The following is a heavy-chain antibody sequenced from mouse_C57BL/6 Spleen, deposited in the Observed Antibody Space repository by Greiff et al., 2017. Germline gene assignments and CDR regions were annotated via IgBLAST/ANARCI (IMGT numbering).Heavy chain of an antibody. V-gene: IGHV1-61*01. D-gene: IGHD2-1*01. Sequence: QVHVKQPGAELVRPGSSVKLSCKASGYTFTSYWMDWVKQRPGQGLEWIGNIYPSDSETHYNQKFKDKATLTVDKSSSTAYMQLSSLTSEDSAVYYCARYGKLYYFDYWGQGTTLTVSS. J-gene: IGHJ2*01. CDR1: GYTFTSYW. CDR3: ARYGKLYYFDY. CDR2: IYPSDSET.